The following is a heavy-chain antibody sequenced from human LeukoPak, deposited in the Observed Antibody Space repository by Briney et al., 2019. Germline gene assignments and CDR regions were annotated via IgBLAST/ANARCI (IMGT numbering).Heavy chain of an antibody. D-gene: IGHD3-22*01. V-gene: IGHV1-2*02. J-gene: IGHJ4*02. CDR3: TGLRRQDYYDRSFRFDY. CDR1: RYTLTGYY. CDR2: INPNSGGT. Sequence: GASVKVSCKASRYTLTGYYMHWVRQAPGQGLEWMGWINPNSGGTNYAQKFQGRVTMTRDTSISTAYMELSRLTADDPAVYYCTGLRRQDYYDRSFRFDYWGQGTLVTVSS.